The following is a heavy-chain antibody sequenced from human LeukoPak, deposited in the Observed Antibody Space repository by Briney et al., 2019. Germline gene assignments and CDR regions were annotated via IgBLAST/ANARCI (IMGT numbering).Heavy chain of an antibody. CDR2: IYTSGST. Sequence: SETLSLTCTVSGGSISSGSYYWRWIRQPAGKGLEWIGRIYTSGSTTYNPSLKSRVTISVDTSKNQFSLKLSSVTAADTAVYYCARDGPALDPWGQGTLVTVSS. J-gene: IGHJ5*02. CDR3: ARDGPALDP. V-gene: IGHV4-61*02. CDR1: GGSISSGSYY.